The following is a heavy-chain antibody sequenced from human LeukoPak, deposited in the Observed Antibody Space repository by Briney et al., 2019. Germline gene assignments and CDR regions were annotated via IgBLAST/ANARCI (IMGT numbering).Heavy chain of an antibody. CDR1: GFTFRSYF. D-gene: IGHD5-18*01. CDR3: ARKRGYSYGYDY. J-gene: IGHJ4*02. Sequence: GGSLRLSCAASGFTFRSYFLTWARLAPGRGLEWVSSIGVSGTNTYYADSVKGRFTISRDNSKNTLYLQMNSLRAEDTAVYYCARKRGYSYGYDYWGQGTLATVSS. CDR2: IGVSGTNT. V-gene: IGHV3-23*01.